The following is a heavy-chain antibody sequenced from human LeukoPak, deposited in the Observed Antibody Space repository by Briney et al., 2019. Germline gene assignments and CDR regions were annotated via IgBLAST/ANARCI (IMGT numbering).Heavy chain of an antibody. D-gene: IGHD3-10*01. CDR2: IDPSDSYT. CDR3: ARSYGSGSYLPTY. Sequence: GESLKISCKGSGCSFTSYWISWVRQMPGKGLEWMGRIDPSDSYTNYSPSFRGHVTISADKSISTAYLQWSSLKASDTAMYYCARSYGSGSYLPTYWGQGTLVTVSS. V-gene: IGHV5-10-1*01. J-gene: IGHJ4*02. CDR1: GCSFTSYW.